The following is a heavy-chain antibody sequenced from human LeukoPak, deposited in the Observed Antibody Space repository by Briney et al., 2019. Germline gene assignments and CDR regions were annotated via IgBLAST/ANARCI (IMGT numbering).Heavy chain of an antibody. J-gene: IGHJ4*02. Sequence: GGSLRLSCAASGFTFSSYAMSWVRQAPGKGPEWVSTISGSGGSTYYADSVRGRFTISRDNSKSTLYLQMNSLRAEDTAVYYCAKDPLGGDCSSTSCYVLRPFDFWGQGTLVTVSS. V-gene: IGHV3-23*01. D-gene: IGHD2-2*01. CDR2: ISGSGGST. CDR1: GFTFSSYA. CDR3: AKDPLGGDCSSTSCYVLRPFDF.